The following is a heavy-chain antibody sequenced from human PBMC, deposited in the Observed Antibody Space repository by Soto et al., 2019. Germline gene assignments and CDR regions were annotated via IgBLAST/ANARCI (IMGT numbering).Heavy chain of an antibody. V-gene: IGHV4-39*01. CDR2: IYYSGST. CDR3: ARHEGNGYYDILTGYYKYNWFDP. J-gene: IGHJ5*02. CDR1: GGSLSSSSYY. Sequence: SETPSPTCTVSGGSLSSSSYYWGWIRPPPGEGGGGDGSIYYSGSTYYNPSLKSRVTISVDTSKNQFSLKLSSVTAADTAVYYCARHEGNGYYDILTGYYKYNWFDPWGQGTLVTVSS. D-gene: IGHD3-9*01.